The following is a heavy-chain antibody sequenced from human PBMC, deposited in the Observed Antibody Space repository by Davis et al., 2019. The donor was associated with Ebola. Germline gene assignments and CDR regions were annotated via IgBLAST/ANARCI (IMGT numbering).Heavy chain of an antibody. D-gene: IGHD5/OR15-5a*01. J-gene: IGHJ3*02. V-gene: IGHV1-18*01. CDR2: ISAYNGNT. CDR3: ARYIYEADAFDI. CDR1: GYTFTSYG. Sequence: AASVKVSCKASGYTFTSYGISWVRQAPGQGLEWMGWISAYNGNTNYAQKLQGRVTMTTDTSASTACMELSRLRSDDTAVYYCARYIYEADAFDIWGQGTMVTVSS.